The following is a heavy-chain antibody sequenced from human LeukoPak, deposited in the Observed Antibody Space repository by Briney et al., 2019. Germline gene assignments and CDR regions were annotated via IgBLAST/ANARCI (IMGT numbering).Heavy chain of an antibody. CDR2: VYYTGRT. J-gene: IGHJ4*02. CDR1: GGSFSGYY. D-gene: IGHD2-15*01. V-gene: IGHV4-34*01. CDR3: ARDLLDRGGDDS. Sequence: SETLSLTCAVYGGSFSGYYWSWIRRPPGKGLEWIGSVYYTGRTYYNPSLESRVTISVDTSKNQISLRLISVTAADTAVYYCARDLLDRGGDDSWGQGTLVTVSS.